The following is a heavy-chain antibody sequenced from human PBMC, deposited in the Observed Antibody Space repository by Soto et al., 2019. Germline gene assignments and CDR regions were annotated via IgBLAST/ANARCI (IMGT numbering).Heavy chain of an antibody. Sequence: PGGSLRLSCAASGFTFSNAWMSWVRQAPGKGLEWVSAVSPNGQGTYYADSVRGRFTISRDFSKNTVFLHMDSLRAEDTAVYYCAKDRDYPRDYFHYWGQGTLVTVSS. V-gene: IGHV3-23*01. CDR1: GFTFSNAW. D-gene: IGHD3-10*01. J-gene: IGHJ4*02. CDR3: AKDRDYPRDYFHY. CDR2: VSPNGQGT.